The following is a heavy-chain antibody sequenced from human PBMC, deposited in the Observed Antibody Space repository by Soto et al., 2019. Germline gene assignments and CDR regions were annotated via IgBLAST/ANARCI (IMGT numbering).Heavy chain of an antibody. V-gene: IGHV4-4*02. J-gene: IGHJ4*02. CDR2: IFHGGSS. Sequence: HPLGRGLEWVGEIFHGGSSTYSPFRKTRVTISVDKSKNQFSLKLSSVPAADTAVYYCARVYSGSYSDYWGQGTLVTVS. CDR3: ARVYSGSYSDY. D-gene: IGHD1-26*01.